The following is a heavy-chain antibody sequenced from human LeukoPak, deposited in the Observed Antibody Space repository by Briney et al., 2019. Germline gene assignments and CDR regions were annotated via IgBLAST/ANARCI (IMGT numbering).Heavy chain of an antibody. Sequence: SETLSLTCTVSGGSISSSSYYWGWIRQPPGKGLEWIGSIYYSGSTYYNPSLKSRVTISVDTSKNQFSLKLSSVTAADTAVYYCARRFGPSYCSSTSCPYYFDYWGQGTLVTASS. D-gene: IGHD2-2*01. CDR2: IYYSGST. J-gene: IGHJ4*02. CDR1: GGSISSSSYY. V-gene: IGHV4-39*01. CDR3: ARRFGPSYCSSTSCPYYFDY.